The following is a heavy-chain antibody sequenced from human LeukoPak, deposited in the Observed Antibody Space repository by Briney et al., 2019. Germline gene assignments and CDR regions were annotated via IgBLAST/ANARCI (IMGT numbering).Heavy chain of an antibody. CDR1: GFTFSSYA. D-gene: IGHD6-13*01. Sequence: GGSLRLSRAASGFTFSSYAMSWVRQAPGKGLEWVSAISGSGGSTYYADSVKGRFTISRDNSKNTLYLQMNSLRAEDTAVYYCAKVGGSGSSWDYYYYGMDVWGQGTTVTVSS. V-gene: IGHV3-23*01. CDR3: AKVGGSGSSWDYYYYGMDV. J-gene: IGHJ6*02. CDR2: ISGSGGST.